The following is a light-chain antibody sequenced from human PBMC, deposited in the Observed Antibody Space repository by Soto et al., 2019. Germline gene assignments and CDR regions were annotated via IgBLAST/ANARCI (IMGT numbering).Light chain of an antibody. V-gene: IGKV3-15*01. CDR3: QQYNSYSEA. Sequence: EIVMTQSPATLSVSPGERATLSCRASQSVSSNLAWYQQKPGQAPSLLIYGASTRATGTPARFSGSGSGTEFTLTISSLQSEDFATYYCQQYNSYSEAFGQGTKVDIK. CDR2: GAS. J-gene: IGKJ1*01. CDR1: QSVSSN.